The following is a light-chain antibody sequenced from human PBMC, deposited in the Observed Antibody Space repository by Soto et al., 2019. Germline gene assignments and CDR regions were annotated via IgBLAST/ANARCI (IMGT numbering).Light chain of an antibody. J-gene: IGKJ4*01. Sequence: EIVMTQSPATLSVSPGERATLSCRASQSVSSNLAWYQQKPGQAPRLLIYGASTRATGIPARLSGSGSGTEFTLTIGSLQSEDFAVYYCQQYNNWPLTFGGGTKVEIK. CDR3: QQYNNWPLT. V-gene: IGKV3-15*01. CDR1: QSVSSN. CDR2: GAS.